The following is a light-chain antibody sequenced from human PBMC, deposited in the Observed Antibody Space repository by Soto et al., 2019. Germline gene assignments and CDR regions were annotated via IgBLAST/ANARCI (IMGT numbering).Light chain of an antibody. CDR3: QQYNSYSIT. J-gene: IGKJ5*01. Sequence: DIQMTQSPSSLSASVGDRVTITCRASQSISSYLNWYQQKPGKAPKLLIYDASSLESGVPSRFSGSGFGTEFTLTISSLQPDDFATYYCQQYNSYSITFGQGTRLEIK. CDR1: QSISSY. V-gene: IGKV1-5*01. CDR2: DAS.